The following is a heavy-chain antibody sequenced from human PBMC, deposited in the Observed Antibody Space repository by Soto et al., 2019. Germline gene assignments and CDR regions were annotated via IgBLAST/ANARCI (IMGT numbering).Heavy chain of an antibody. CDR1: GFTFTSSA. J-gene: IGHJ4*02. D-gene: IGHD3-22*01. Sequence: SVKVSCKASGFTFTSSAVQWVRQARGQRLEWIGWIVVGSGNTSYAQKFQERVTITRDMSTSTAYMELSSLRSEDTAVYYCARENYYDSSGSVRYFDYWGQGTLVTVSS. CDR3: ARENYYDSSGSVRYFDY. V-gene: IGHV1-58*01. CDR2: IVVGSGNT.